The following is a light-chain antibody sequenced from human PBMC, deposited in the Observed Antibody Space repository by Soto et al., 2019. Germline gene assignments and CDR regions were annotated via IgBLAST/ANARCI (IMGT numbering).Light chain of an antibody. CDR2: GAS. V-gene: IGKV3-15*01. CDR1: QSVSSK. J-gene: IGKJ4*01. Sequence: EIVMTQSPATLSVSVGERATLSCRASQSVSSKLAWYQKKPGQAPRLLIYGASTRATGIPARFSGSESGTEFTLTISSLQSEDCAVYYCQQYNDWPPQLTFGGGTKVEIK. CDR3: QQYNDWPPQLT.